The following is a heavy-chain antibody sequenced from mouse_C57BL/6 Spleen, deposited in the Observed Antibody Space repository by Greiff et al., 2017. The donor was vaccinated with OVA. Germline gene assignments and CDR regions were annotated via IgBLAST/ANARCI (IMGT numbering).Heavy chain of an antibody. Sequence: QVQLKQSGAELARPGASVKLSCKASGYTFTSYGISWVKQRTGQGLEWIGEIYPRSGNTYYNEKFKGKATLTADKSSSTAYMELRSLTSEDSAVYFCARGLRYEPTYYFDYWGQGTTLTVSS. CDR3: ARGLRYEPTYYFDY. V-gene: IGHV1-81*01. D-gene: IGHD1-1*01. CDR1: GYTFTSYG. J-gene: IGHJ2*01. CDR2: IYPRSGNT.